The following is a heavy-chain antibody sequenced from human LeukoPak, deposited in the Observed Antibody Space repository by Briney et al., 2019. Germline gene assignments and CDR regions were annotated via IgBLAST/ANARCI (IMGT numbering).Heavy chain of an antibody. Sequence: ASVKVSCKASGYTFTGYYMHWVRQAPGQGLEWMGWINPSSGGTNYAQKFQGRVTMTRDTSISTAYMELSRLRSDDTAVYYCARVLRDYDFWSGYYPVWYFDYWGQGTLVTVSS. V-gene: IGHV1-2*02. CDR3: ARVLRDYDFWSGYYPVWYFDY. J-gene: IGHJ4*02. D-gene: IGHD3-3*01. CDR1: GYTFTGYY. CDR2: INPSSGGT.